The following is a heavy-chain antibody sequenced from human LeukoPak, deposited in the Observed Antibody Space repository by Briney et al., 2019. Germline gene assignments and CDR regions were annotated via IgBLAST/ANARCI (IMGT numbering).Heavy chain of an antibody. J-gene: IGHJ4*02. V-gene: IGHV3-20*04. CDR2: INWSGGST. Sequence: GGSLRLSCTASGFAFDEHGMSWVRQVPGKGLEWVSGINWSGGSTGYADPLRGRFTISRDNAKNSLYLQMDSLRAEDTALYYCARAPITSPFYFDHWGQGTLVTVSS. CDR3: ARAPITSPFYFDH. CDR1: GFAFDEHG. D-gene: IGHD2-2*01.